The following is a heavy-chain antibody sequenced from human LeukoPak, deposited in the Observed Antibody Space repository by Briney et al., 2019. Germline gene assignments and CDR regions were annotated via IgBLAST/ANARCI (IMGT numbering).Heavy chain of an antibody. D-gene: IGHD6-13*01. V-gene: IGHV3-30-3*01. Sequence: GGSLRLSSAASGFTFSSYAMHWVRQAPGKGLEWVAVISYDGSNKHYADSVKGRFTISRDTSKNTLYLQMNSLRAEDTAVYYCARDHLSSSSWSRGALYYFDYWGQGTLVTVSS. J-gene: IGHJ4*02. CDR1: GFTFSSYA. CDR3: ARDHLSSSSWSRGALYYFDY. CDR2: ISYDGSNK.